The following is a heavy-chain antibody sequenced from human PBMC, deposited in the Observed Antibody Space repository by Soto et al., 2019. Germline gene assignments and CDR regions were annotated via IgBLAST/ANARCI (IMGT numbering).Heavy chain of an antibody. Sequence: EVQLVESGGGLVQPGGSLRLSCAASGFTFSSYWMSWVRQAPGKGLEWVANIKQDGSEKYYVDSVKGRFTISRDNAKNSLYLPMNSLRAEDTAVYYCARDPGMATICGCFDYWGQGTLVTVSS. CDR1: GFTFSSYW. CDR3: ARDPGMATICGCFDY. V-gene: IGHV3-7*05. D-gene: IGHD5-12*01. J-gene: IGHJ4*02. CDR2: IKQDGSEK.